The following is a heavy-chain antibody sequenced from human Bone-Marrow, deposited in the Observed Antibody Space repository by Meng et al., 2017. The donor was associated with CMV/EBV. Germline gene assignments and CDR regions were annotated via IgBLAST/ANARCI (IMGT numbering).Heavy chain of an antibody. CDR3: ARDEANWGFCDL. D-gene: IGHD7-27*01. J-gene: IGHJ2*01. V-gene: IGHV1-18*01. Sequence: CKASGYTFNTHSINWVRQVPGQGLEWMGWINTYNGNTKFAQKFQGRVTLTTDSSTTTAFMELRSLRSDDTAVYYCARDEANWGFCDLWGRGTLVTVSS. CDR2: INTYNGNT. CDR1: GYTFNTHS.